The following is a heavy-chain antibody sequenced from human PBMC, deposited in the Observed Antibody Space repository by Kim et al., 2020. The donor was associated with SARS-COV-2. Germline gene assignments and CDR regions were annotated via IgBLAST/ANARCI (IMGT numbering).Heavy chain of an antibody. D-gene: IGHD3-22*01. CDR3: ARDRGLTYYYDSSGYYPLDY. Sequence: GGSLRLSCAASGFTFSSYEMNWVRQAPGKGLEWVSYISSSGSTIYYADSVKGRFTISRDNAKNSLYLQMNSLRAEDTAVYYCARDRGLTYYYDSSGYYPLDYWGQGTLVTVSS. CDR2: ISSSGSTI. CDR1: GFTFSSYE. V-gene: IGHV3-48*03. J-gene: IGHJ4*02.